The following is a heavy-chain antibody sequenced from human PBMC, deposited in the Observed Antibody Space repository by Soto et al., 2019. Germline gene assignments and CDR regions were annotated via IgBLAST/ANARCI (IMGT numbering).Heavy chain of an antibody. CDR3: ARDLGPIVGATPTGY. J-gene: IGHJ4*02. CDR1: GFTFSSYS. D-gene: IGHD1-26*01. V-gene: IGHV3-21*01. CDR2: ISSSSSYI. Sequence: EVQLVESGGGLVKPGGSLRLSCAASGFTFSSYSMNWVRQAPGKGLEWVSSISSSSSYIYYADSVKGRFTISRDNAKNSLYLQRNSLRAEDTAVYYCARDLGPIVGATPTGYWGQGTLVTVSS.